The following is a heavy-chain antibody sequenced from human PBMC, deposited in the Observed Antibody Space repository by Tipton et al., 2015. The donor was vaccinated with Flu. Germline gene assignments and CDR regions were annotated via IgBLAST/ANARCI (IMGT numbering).Heavy chain of an antibody. J-gene: IGHJ4*02. D-gene: IGHD3-22*01. CDR1: GFTFDDYA. Sequence: SLRLSCAASGFTFDDYAMHWVRQAPGKGLEWVSGISWNSGSIGYADSVKGRFTISRDNAKNSLYLQMNSLRAEDTALYYCAKDNGSGYSSFDYWGQGTLVTVSS. CDR3: AKDNGSGYSSFDY. V-gene: IGHV3-9*01. CDR2: ISWNSGSI.